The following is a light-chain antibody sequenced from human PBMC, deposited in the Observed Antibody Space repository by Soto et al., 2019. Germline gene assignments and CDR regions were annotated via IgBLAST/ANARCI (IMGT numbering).Light chain of an antibody. Sequence: EIVLTQSPGTLSLSPGEGATLSCRASQSVSSSYLAWYQQKPGQAPRLLIYGASSRATGIPDRFSGSGSGTDFTLTISRLEPEDFAVYYCQQYGSSPRITFGQGTKVDIK. V-gene: IGKV3-20*01. CDR3: QQYGSSPRIT. CDR1: QSVSSSY. J-gene: IGKJ1*01. CDR2: GAS.